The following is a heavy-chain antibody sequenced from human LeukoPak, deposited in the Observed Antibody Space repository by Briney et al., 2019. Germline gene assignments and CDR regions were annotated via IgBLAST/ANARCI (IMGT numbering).Heavy chain of an antibody. V-gene: IGHV3-23*01. CDR2: ISGSGGST. CDR1: GFTFSSYA. CDR3: AEELIVVVPAASDAFDI. J-gene: IGHJ3*02. Sequence: GGSLRLSCAASGFTFSSYAMSWVRQAPGKGLEWVSAISGSGGSTYYADSVKGRFTISRDNSKNTLYLQMNSLRAEDTAVYYCAEELIVVVPAASDAFDIWGQGTMVTVSS. D-gene: IGHD2-2*01.